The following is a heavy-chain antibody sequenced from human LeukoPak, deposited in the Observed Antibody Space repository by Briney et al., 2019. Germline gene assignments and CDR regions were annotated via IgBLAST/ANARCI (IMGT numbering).Heavy chain of an antibody. D-gene: IGHD4-17*01. CDR3: AREGPGEGYGDYGGGFDP. CDR2: IIPIFGTA. Sequence: ASVKVSCTASGGTFSSYAISWVRQAPGQGLEWMGGIIPIFGTANYAQKFQGRVTITADESTSTAYLELSSLRSEDTAVYYCAREGPGEGYGDYGGGFDPWGQGTLVTVSS. CDR1: GGTFSSYA. J-gene: IGHJ5*02. V-gene: IGHV1-69*13.